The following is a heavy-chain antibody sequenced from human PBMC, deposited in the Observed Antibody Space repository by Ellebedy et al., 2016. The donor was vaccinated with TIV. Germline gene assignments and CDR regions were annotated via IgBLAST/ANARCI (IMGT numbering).Heavy chain of an antibody. CDR2: INHSGST. CDR1: GGSFSGYY. J-gene: IGHJ6*02. CDR3: ARPSWFGDYGMDV. V-gene: IGHV4-34*01. D-gene: IGHD3-10*01. Sequence: SQTLSLTCAVYGGSFSGYYWSWIRRPPGKGLEWIGEINHSGSTNYNPSLKSRVTVSVDTSKNQFSLKLSSVTAADTAVYYCARPSWFGDYGMDVWGQGTTVTVSS.